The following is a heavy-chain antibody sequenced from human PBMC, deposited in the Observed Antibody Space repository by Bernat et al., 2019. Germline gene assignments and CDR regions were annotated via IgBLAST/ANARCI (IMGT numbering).Heavy chain of an antibody. J-gene: IGHJ3*02. CDR1: GFTFSSYA. Sequence: EVQLLESGGGLVQPGGSLRVSCAASGFTFSSYAMTWVRQAPGKGLKWVSTISDGSITTYYADSVKGRFTISRDNSKNTLYLQMNSLRAEDTAVYYCAKFDSSGWYRVIQGDGFDIWGQGTMVTVSS. D-gene: IGHD6-19*01. CDR3: AKFDSSGWYRVIQGDGFDI. V-gene: IGHV3-23*01. CDR2: ISDGSITT.